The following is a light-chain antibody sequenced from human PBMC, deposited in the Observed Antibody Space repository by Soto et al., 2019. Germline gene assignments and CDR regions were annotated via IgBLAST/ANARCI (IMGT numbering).Light chain of an antibody. CDR3: QQYSDLPYT. V-gene: IGKV3-20*01. CDR2: GAS. J-gene: IGKJ2*01. CDR1: QSVSSRN. Sequence: EIVLTQSPGTLSLSPRERATLSCRASQSVSSRNLAWYQQKPGQAPRLLIYGASSRATGIPDRFSGRGSVTDFTLTINRLEPEDFAVYYCQQYSDLPYTFGQGTKLEVK.